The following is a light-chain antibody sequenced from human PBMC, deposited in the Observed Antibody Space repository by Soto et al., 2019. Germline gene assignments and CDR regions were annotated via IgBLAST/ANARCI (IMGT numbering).Light chain of an antibody. V-gene: IGLV4-69*01. Sequence: QPVLTQSPSASASLGASVKLTCTLSSGHSSYAIAWHQQQPEKRPRYLMKLNSDGSHSKGAGIPDRFACSSSGADRYLTIASLQSEDEADYYCQTWGTGIHVVFGGGTKLTVL. CDR1: SGHSSYA. CDR2: LNSDGSH. CDR3: QTWGTGIHVV. J-gene: IGLJ2*01.